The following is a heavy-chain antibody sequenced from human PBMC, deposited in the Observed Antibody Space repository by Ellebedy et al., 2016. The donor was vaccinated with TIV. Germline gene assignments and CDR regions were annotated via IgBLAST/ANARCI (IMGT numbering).Heavy chain of an antibody. CDR2: INAGNGNT. CDR1: GYTFTSYG. D-gene: IGHD3-22*01. CDR3: ASAFYYDNSGFYYVLDY. V-gene: IGHV1-3*01. J-gene: IGHJ4*02. Sequence: AASVKVSCKASGYTFTSYGISWVRQAPGQRLEWMGWINAGNGNTKYSQKFQGRVTITRDTSASTAYMELSSLRSEDTAVYYCASAFYYDNSGFYYVLDYWGQGTLVTVSS.